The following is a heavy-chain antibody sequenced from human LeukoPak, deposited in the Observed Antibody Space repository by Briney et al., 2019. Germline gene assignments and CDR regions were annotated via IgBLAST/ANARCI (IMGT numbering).Heavy chain of an antibody. CDR1: GFTFSTYS. D-gene: IGHD5-24*01. CDR2: ISSSSRSI. CDR3: ARKRARDGNYHFDY. J-gene: IGHJ4*02. Sequence: GGSLRLSCAASGFTFSTYSMNWVRQAPGKGLEWVSYISSSSRSINYADSVKGRFTISRDNAKNSLYLQMNSLRAEDTAVYYCARKRARDGNYHFDYWGQGTLVTVSS. V-gene: IGHV3-48*01.